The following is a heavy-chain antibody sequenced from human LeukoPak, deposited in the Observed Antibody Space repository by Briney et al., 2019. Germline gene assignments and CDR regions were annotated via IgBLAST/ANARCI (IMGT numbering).Heavy chain of an antibody. CDR2: IYYSGST. CDR3: ARGSIAALGY. CDR1: GGSISSYY. J-gene: IGHJ4*02. Sequence: SETLSLTWTVSGGSISSYYWSWIRQPPEKGLEWIGYIYYSGSTNYNPSLKSRVTISVDTSKNQFSLKLSSVTAADTAVYYCARGSIAALGYWGQGTLVTVSS. V-gene: IGHV4-59*01. D-gene: IGHD6-6*01.